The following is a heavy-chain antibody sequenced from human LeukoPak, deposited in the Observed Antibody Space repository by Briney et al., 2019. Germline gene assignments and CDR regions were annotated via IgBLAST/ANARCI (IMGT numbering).Heavy chain of an antibody. CDR2: IKPDGTVK. CDR1: GFILSNSW. D-gene: IGHD3-10*01. CDR3: AHYYGSGGPHDC. J-gene: IGHJ4*02. Sequence: PGGSLRLSCAVSGFILSNSWMSWVRQAPGQGLEWVANIKPDGTVKYYMDSVKGRFTISRDNAKNTLYLQMSSLRAEDTAMYYCAHYYGSGGPHDCWGQGSLVTVSS. V-gene: IGHV3-7*03.